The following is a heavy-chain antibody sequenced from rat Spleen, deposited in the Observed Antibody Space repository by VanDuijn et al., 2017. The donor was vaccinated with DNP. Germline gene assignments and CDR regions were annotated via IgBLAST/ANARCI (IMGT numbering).Heavy chain of an antibody. CDR3: TTDPNNNWDWYFDF. CDR2: IIYDGSRT. J-gene: IGHJ1*01. Sequence: EVQLVESGGGLVQPGRSLKLSCAASGFTFSDYNMAWVRQAPKKGLEWVATIIYDGSRTYYRDSVKGRFTISRDNAKSSLYLQMDSLRSEDTATYYCTTDPNNNWDWYFDFWGPGTMVTVSS. D-gene: IGHD1-10*01. V-gene: IGHV5S10*01. CDR1: GFTFSDYN.